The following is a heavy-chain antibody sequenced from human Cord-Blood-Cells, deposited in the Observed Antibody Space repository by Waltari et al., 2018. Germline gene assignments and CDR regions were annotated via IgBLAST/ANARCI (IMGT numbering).Heavy chain of an antibody. CDR2: IYPSGST. D-gene: IGHD3-3*01. CDR1: GYSISSGYY. V-gene: IGHV4-38-2*01. Sequence: QVQLQELGPGLVKPSETLSLTCAVSGYSISSGYYWAWILQPPGKGLEWIGSIYPSGSTYYNPSLKSRVTISVDTSKNQFSLKLSSVTAADTAVYYCARVDYDFWSGYSGNWFDPWGQGTLVTVSS. CDR3: ARVDYDFWSGYSGNWFDP. J-gene: IGHJ5*02.